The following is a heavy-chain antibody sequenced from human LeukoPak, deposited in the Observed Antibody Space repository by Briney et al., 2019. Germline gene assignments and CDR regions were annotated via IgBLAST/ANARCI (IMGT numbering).Heavy chain of an antibody. CDR2: ISSNGGST. Sequence: GGSLRLSCSASGFTFSSYAMHWVRQAPGKGLEYVSAISSNGGSTYYADSVKGRFTISRDNSKNTLYLQVSSLRAEDTAVYYCARAYVGSSGWYFHYYYGMDVWGQGTTVTVSS. V-gene: IGHV3-64D*06. D-gene: IGHD6-19*01. J-gene: IGHJ6*02. CDR1: GFTFSSYA. CDR3: ARAYVGSSGWYFHYYYGMDV.